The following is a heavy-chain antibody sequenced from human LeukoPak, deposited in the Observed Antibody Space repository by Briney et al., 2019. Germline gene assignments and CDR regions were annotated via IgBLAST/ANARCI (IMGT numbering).Heavy chain of an antibody. D-gene: IGHD3-10*01. Sequence: GGSLRLSCTASGFTFGDYAMSWFRQAPGKGLEWVGFIRSKAYGGTTEYAASVKGRFTISRDDSKSIAYLQMNSLKTEDTAVYYCALHSDYYGSGSYSWGQGTLVTVSS. V-gene: IGHV3-49*03. CDR3: ALHSDYYGSGSYS. CDR1: GFTFGDYA. CDR2: IRSKAYGGTT. J-gene: IGHJ4*02.